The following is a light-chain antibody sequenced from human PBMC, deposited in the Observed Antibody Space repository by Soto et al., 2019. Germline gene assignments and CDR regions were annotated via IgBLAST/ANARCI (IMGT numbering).Light chain of an antibody. CDR3: QQRYITLYS. CDR2: DAS. V-gene: IGKV1-39*01. J-gene: IGKJ2*03. CDR1: QSISNH. Sequence: DIQMTQSPSSLSASVGDRVTITCRASQSISNHLNWYQQKPGKAPKLLINDASSLQSGFPSRFSGSGSGTDFTLTITSLQPEDFATYHCQQRYITLYSFGQGTSLESK.